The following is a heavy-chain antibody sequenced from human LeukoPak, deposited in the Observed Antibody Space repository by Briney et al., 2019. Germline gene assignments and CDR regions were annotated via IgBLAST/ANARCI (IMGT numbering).Heavy chain of an antibody. V-gene: IGHV1-2*02. Sequence: GASVKVSCKASGYTFTGYYIHWVRQAPGQGLEWMGWINLNSDDTNYAQKFQGRVAMTRDTSISTAYMELSRLRSDDTAVYYCARGVLRDHFDYWGQGTLVIVSS. CDR3: ARGVLRDHFDY. D-gene: IGHD3-16*01. CDR2: INLNSDDT. J-gene: IGHJ4*02. CDR1: GYTFTGYY.